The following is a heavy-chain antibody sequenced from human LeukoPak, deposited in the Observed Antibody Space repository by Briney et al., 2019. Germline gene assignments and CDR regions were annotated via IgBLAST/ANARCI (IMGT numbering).Heavy chain of an antibody. Sequence: GASVNVSCKASGGTFSSYAISWVRQAPGQGLEWMGGIIPIFGTANYAQKFQGRVTITTDESTSTAYMELSSLRSEDTAVYYCARLGRYSSSWAFDYWGQGTLVTVSS. D-gene: IGHD6-13*01. J-gene: IGHJ4*02. CDR3: ARLGRYSSSWAFDY. CDR1: GGTFSSYA. V-gene: IGHV1-69*05. CDR2: IIPIFGTA.